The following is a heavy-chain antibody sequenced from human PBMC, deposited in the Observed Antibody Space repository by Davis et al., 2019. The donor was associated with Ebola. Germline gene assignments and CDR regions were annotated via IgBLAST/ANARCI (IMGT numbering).Heavy chain of an antibody. Sequence: GGSLRLSCAASGFRFSTYTMNWVRQAPGKGLEWISYISSSSTNIYYADSVKGRFTVSRDNAKNSVFLQMNSLRGEDAAVYYCAREPYYYDSSGYLEYWGQGTLVTVSS. V-gene: IGHV3-48*01. CDR2: ISSSSTNI. D-gene: IGHD3-22*01. CDR1: GFRFSTYT. CDR3: AREPYYYDSSGYLEY. J-gene: IGHJ4*02.